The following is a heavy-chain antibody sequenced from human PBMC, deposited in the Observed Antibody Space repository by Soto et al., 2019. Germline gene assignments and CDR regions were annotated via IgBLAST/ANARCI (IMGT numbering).Heavy chain of an antibody. CDR2: ISGSGGST. CDR1: GFTFSSYA. Sequence: GGSLRLSCAASGFTFSSYAMSWVRQAPGKGLEWVSAISGSGGSTYYADSVKGRFTISRDNSKNTLYLQMNSLRAEDTAVYYCAKTKRKTSYPGVFDYWGQGTLVTVSS. V-gene: IGHV3-23*01. D-gene: IGHD2-2*01. CDR3: AKTKRKTSYPGVFDY. J-gene: IGHJ4*02.